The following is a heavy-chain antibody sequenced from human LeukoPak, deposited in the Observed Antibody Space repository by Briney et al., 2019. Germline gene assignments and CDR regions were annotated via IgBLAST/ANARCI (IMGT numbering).Heavy chain of an antibody. V-gene: IGHV3-53*01. CDR2: INGRGIT. CDR1: GFNVNNAW. J-gene: IGHJ4*02. Sequence: PGGSLRLSCAASGFNVNNAWMSWVRQAPGEGLEWLSAINGRGITYYAGSVKGRFTISRDNSENTLYLQMNSLTVDDTAVYFCAKERQTGDYFTSDYWGQGALVTVSS. CDR3: AKERQTGDYFTSDY. D-gene: IGHD4-17*01.